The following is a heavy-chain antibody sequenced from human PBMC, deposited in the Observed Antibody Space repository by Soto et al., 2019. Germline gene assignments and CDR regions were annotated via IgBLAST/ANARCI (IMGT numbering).Heavy chain of an antibody. V-gene: IGHV3-33*01. Sequence: PGGSLRLSCETSGFSFSVYGMHRVRQAPGKGLEWVAVIWYDASKQFYAASVEGRFTISRDNSKAILYLQMNSLRAEDTAVYYCAAWAEGATEVHWGQGTLVTVSS. CDR1: GFSFSVYG. CDR3: AAWAEGATEVH. J-gene: IGHJ4*02. CDR2: IWYDASKQ. D-gene: IGHD2-15*01.